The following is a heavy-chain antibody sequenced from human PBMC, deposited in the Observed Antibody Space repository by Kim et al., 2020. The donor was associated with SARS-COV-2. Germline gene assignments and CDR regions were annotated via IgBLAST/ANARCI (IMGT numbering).Heavy chain of an antibody. Sequence: SETLSLTCAVYGGSFSGYYWSWIRQPPGKGLEWIGEINHSGSTNYNPSLKSRVTISVDTSKNQFSLKLSSVTAADTAVYYCARVGNRWFDPWGQGTLVT. CDR1: GGSFSGYY. D-gene: IGHD3-16*02. V-gene: IGHV4-34*01. CDR3: ARVGNRWFDP. CDR2: INHSGST. J-gene: IGHJ5*02.